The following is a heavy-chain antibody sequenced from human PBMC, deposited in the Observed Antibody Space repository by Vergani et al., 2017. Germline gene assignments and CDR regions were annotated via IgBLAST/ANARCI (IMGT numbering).Heavy chain of an antibody. Sequence: EVQLLESGGDLVQPGGSLRLSCVASGFTFNHYAMNWVRQAPGKGLEWVSGISGSGGSTYYAGSVKGRFTISRDSSKNTLYLQMNSLRAEDTAVYYCAKDGMXVGGGTYYYYGMDVWGQGTTVTVSS. CDR1: GFTFNHYA. CDR3: AKDGMXVGGGTYYYYGMDV. D-gene: IGHD2-15*01. J-gene: IGHJ6*02. V-gene: IGHV3-23*01. CDR2: ISGSGGST.